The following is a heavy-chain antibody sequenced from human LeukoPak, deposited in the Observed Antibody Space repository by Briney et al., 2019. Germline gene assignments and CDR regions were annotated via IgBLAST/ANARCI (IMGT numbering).Heavy chain of an antibody. J-gene: IGHJ4*02. CDR3: ARDSGSPGTFDY. CDR2: IIPIFGTA. V-gene: IGHV1-69*05. Sequence: GASVKVSCKASGGTFSSYALSWVRQAPGQGLEWMGGIIPIFGTANYAQKFQGRVTITTDESTSIAYMELSSLRSEDTAVYYCARDSGSPGTFDYWGQGTLVTVSS. CDR1: GGTFSSYA. D-gene: IGHD1-26*01.